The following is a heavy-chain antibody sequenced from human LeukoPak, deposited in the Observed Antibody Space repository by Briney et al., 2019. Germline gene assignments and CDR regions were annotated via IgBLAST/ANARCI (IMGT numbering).Heavy chain of an antibody. D-gene: IGHD5-12*01. V-gene: IGHV3-7*01. J-gene: IGHJ4*02. CDR2: INQDGSRK. CDR3: ARLWGDATIFDL. CDR1: EFTFSAFW. Sequence: GGSLRLSCVASEFTFSAFWMSWVRQAPGKGLEWVANINQDGSRKHYVDSVKGRFTVSRDNAEKSLYLQTNSLRAEDTAIYYCARLWGDATIFDLWGQGTLVTVSS.